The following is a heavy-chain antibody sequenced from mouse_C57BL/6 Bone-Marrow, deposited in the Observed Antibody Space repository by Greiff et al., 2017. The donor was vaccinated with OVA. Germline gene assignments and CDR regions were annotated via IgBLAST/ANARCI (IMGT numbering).Heavy chain of an antibody. CDR2: IWSGGST. D-gene: IGHD1-1*01. V-gene: IGHV2-2*01. CDR3: AREYYYGSSYYFDY. CDR1: GFSLTSYG. J-gene: IGHJ2*01. Sequence: QVQLQQSGPGLVQPSQSLSITCTVSGFSLTSYGVHWVRQSPGKGLEWLGVIWSGGSTDYNAAFISRLSISKDNSKSQVFFKMNSLQADETAIYYGAREYYYGSSYYFDYWGQGTTLTVSS.